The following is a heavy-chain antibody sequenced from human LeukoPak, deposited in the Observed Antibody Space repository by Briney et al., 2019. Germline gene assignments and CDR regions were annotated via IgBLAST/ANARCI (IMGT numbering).Heavy chain of an antibody. V-gene: IGHV3-21*01. CDR3: ARDRGKVAGLFDY. CDR1: GFTFNSYS. J-gene: IGHJ4*02. D-gene: IGHD6-19*01. Sequence: PGGSLRLSCAASGFTFNSYSMNWVRQAPGKGLEWVSSISSSSSYIYYADSVKGRFTISRDNAKNSLYLQMNSVRADDTAVYYCARDRGKVAGLFDYWGQGTLVTVSS. CDR2: ISSSSSYI.